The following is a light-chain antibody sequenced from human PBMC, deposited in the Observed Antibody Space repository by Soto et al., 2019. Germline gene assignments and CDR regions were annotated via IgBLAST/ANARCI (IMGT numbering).Light chain of an antibody. CDR1: SSDVGGYNY. Sequence: QSALTQPASVSGSPGQSITISCTGTSSDVGGYNYVSWYQQHPGKAPKLMIYDVINRPSGVSNRFSGSKSGNSASLTISGLQAEYEADYDCSSYTSSSAYVVFGGGTKLTVL. V-gene: IGLV2-14*03. CDR3: SSYTSSSAYVV. CDR2: DVI. J-gene: IGLJ2*01.